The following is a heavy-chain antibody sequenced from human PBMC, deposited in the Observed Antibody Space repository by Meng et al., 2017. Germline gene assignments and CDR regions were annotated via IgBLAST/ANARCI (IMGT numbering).Heavy chain of an antibody. CDR1: GFTFSSYS. J-gene: IGHJ4*02. CDR2: ISSSSSYI. Sequence: GESLKISCAASGFTFSSYSMNWVRQAPGKGLEWVSSISSSSSYIYYADSVKGRFTISRDNAKNSLYLQMNSLRAEDTAVYYCARDRSYYDSSSDYWGQGTLVTVSS. CDR3: ARDRSYYDSSSDY. V-gene: IGHV3-21*01. D-gene: IGHD3-22*01.